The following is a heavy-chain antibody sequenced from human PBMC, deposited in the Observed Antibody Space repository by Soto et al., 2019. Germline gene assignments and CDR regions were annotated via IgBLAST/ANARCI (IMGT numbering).Heavy chain of an antibody. CDR3: AKDRLLWFGEGV. Sequence: GGSLRLSCAASGFTFSSYAMSWVRQAPGKGLEWVSAISGSGGSTYYADSVKGQFTISRDNSKNTLYLQMNSLRAEDTAVYYCAKDRLLWFGEGVWGQGTTVTVSS. CDR1: GFTFSSYA. V-gene: IGHV3-23*01. D-gene: IGHD3-10*01. J-gene: IGHJ6*02. CDR2: ISGSGGST.